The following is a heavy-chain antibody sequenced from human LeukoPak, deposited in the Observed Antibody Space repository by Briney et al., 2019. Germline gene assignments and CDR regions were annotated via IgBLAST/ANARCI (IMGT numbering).Heavy chain of an antibody. CDR2: ISGSGGST. J-gene: IGHJ4*02. Sequence: GGSLRLSCAASGFTFSSYAMSWARQAPGKGLEWVSAISGSGGSTYYADSVKGRFTISRDNSKNTLYLQMNSLRAEDTAVYYCATPLRAYSSGWYDYWGQGTLVTVSS. D-gene: IGHD6-19*01. CDR3: ATPLRAYSSGWYDY. V-gene: IGHV3-23*01. CDR1: GFTFSSYA.